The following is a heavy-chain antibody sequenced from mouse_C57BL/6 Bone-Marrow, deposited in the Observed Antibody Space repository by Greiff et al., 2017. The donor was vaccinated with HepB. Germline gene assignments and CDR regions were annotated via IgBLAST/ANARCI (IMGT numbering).Heavy chain of an antibody. J-gene: IGHJ1*03. D-gene: IGHD1-1*01. Sequence: DVQLQESGPGLVKPSQSLSLTCSVTGYSITSGYYWNWIRQFPGNKLEWMGYISYDGSNNYNPSLKNRISITRDTSKNQFFLELNSVTTEDTATYYCAGGDYGSSYGYFDVWGTGTTVTVSS. CDR3: AGGDYGSSYGYFDV. CDR1: GYSITSGYY. V-gene: IGHV3-6*01. CDR2: ISYDGSN.